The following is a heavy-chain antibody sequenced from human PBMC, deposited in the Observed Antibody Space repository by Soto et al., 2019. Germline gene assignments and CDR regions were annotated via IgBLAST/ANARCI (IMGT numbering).Heavy chain of an antibody. Sequence: SETLSLTCAVSGGSISSGGYSWSWIRQPPGKGLEWIGYIYHSGSTYYNPSLKSRVTISVDRSKNQFSLKLSSVTAADTAVYYCARGLISGSHYSGGWYYFASWGQGTQVTVSS. CDR2: IYHSGST. CDR1: GGSISSGGYS. V-gene: IGHV4-30-2*01. J-gene: IGHJ4*02. CDR3: ARGLISGSHYSGGWYYFAS. D-gene: IGHD1-26*01.